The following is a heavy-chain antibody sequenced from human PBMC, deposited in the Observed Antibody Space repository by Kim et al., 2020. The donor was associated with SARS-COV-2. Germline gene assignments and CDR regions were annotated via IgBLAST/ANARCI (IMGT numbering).Heavy chain of an antibody. CDR2: IIPIFGTA. CDR3: ASHGGGSSWYSY. CDR1: GGTFSSYA. V-gene: IGHV1-69*13. D-gene: IGHD6-13*01. J-gene: IGHJ4*02. Sequence: SVKVSCKASGGTFSSYAISWVGQAPGQGLEWMGGIIPIFGTANYAQKFQGRVTITADESTSTAYMELSSLRSEDTAVYYCASHGGGSSWYSYWGQGTLVTVSS.